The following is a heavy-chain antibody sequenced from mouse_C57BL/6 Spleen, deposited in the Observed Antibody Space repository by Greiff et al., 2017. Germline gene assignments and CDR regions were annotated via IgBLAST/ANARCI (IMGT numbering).Heavy chain of an antibody. J-gene: IGHJ4*01. CDR1: GYTFTSYW. CDR3: ARGGFITTVVGGYAMGY. Sequence: QVQLQQPGAELVMPGASVKLSCKASGYTFTSYWMHWVKQRPGQGLEWIGEIDPSDSYTNYNQKFKGKSTLTVDKSSSTAYMQLSSLTSEDSAVYYCARGGFITTVVGGYAMGYWGQGTSVTVSS. D-gene: IGHD1-1*01. V-gene: IGHV1-69*01. CDR2: IDPSDSYT.